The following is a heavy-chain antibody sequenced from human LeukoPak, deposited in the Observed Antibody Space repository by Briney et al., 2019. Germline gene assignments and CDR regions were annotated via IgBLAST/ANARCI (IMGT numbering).Heavy chain of an antibody. CDR2: IYYSGST. Sequence: SETLSLTCTVSGGSISSYYWSWIRQPPGKGLEWIGYIYYSGSTNYNPSLKSRVTISVDTSKNQFSLKLSSVTAADTAVYYCARQTVTGVDYWGQGTLVTVSS. J-gene: IGHJ4*02. V-gene: IGHV4-59*01. CDR1: GGSISSYY. D-gene: IGHD1-20*01. CDR3: ARQTVTGVDY.